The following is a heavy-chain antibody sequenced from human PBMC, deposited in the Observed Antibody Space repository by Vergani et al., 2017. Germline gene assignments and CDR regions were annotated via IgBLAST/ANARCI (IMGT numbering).Heavy chain of an antibody. D-gene: IGHD3-22*01. CDR3: ARSFYYYDSSGYYYPFDY. J-gene: IGHJ4*02. CDR2: IYHSGST. CDR1: GYSISSGYY. Sequence: QVQLQESGPGLVKPSETLSLTCAVSGYSISSGYYWGWIRQPPGKGLEWIGSIYHSGSTYYNPSLKSRVTISVDTSKNQFSLKLSSVTAADTAVYYCARSFYYYDSSGYYYPFDYWGQGTLVTVSS. V-gene: IGHV4-38-2*01.